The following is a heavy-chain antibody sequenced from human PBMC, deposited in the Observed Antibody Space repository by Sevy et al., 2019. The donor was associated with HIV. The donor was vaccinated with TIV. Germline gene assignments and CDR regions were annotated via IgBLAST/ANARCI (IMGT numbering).Heavy chain of an antibody. J-gene: IGHJ6*04. Sequence: GSLRLSFAASGFTFSSYWMNWVRQGPGKGLEWVANIKEEGSDKYYVDSVKGRFTISRDNAQNSLYLEMDSPRDEDTTVDYCARWDVWGKGTTVTVSS. CDR3: ARWDV. V-gene: IGHV3-7*01. CDR2: IKEEGSDK. CDR1: GFTFSSYW.